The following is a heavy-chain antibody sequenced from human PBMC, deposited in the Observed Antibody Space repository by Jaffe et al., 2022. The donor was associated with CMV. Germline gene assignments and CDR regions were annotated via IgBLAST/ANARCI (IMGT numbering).Heavy chain of an antibody. CDR2: ISSSSSYI. J-gene: IGHJ3*02. Sequence: EVQLVESGGGLVKPGGSLRLSCAASGFTFSSYSMNWVRQAPGKGLEWVSSISSSSSYIYYADSVKGRFTISRDNAKNSLYLQMNSLRAEDTAVYYCARDSVISAVAGLYDAFDIWGQGTMVTVSS. V-gene: IGHV3-21*01. CDR3: ARDSVISAVAGLYDAFDI. D-gene: IGHD6-19*01. CDR1: GFTFSSYS.